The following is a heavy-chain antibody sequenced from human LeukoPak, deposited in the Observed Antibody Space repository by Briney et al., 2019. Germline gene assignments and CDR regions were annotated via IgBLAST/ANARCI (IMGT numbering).Heavy chain of an antibody. D-gene: IGHD6-19*01. Sequence: GRSLRLSCAASGFTFSSYAMHWVRQAPGKGLEWVAVISYDGSNKYYADSVKGRFTISRDNSKNTLYLQMNSLRAEDTAVYYCARDRNRSSGWYRDAFDIWGQGTKVTVSS. CDR1: GFTFSSYA. CDR3: ARDRNRSSGWYRDAFDI. J-gene: IGHJ3*02. CDR2: ISYDGSNK. V-gene: IGHV3-30*04.